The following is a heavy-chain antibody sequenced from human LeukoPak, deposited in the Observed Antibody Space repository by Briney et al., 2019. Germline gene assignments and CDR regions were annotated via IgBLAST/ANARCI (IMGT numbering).Heavy chain of an antibody. J-gene: IGHJ4*02. CDR3: ATSRLVPMFYFDY. CDR2: ISAHNGNT. D-gene: IGHD6-19*01. CDR1: GYTFTSYG. V-gene: IGHV1-18*04. Sequence: RASVKVSCKASGYTFTSYGISWVRQAPGQGLEWMGWISAHNGNTNYAQKLQGRVTMTTDTSTSTAYMELRSLRSDDTAVYYCATSRLVPMFYFDYWGQGTLVTVSS.